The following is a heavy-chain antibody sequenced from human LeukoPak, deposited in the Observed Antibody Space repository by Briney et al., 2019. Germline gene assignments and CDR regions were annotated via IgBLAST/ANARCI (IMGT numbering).Heavy chain of an antibody. V-gene: IGHV3-23*01. CDR2: ISGSGGST. CDR1: GFTFSSYA. J-gene: IGHJ4*02. CDR3: AKEKYSSPPLGGAGEQDY. Sequence: ESGGSLRLSCAASGFTFSSYAMSWVRQAPGKGLEWVSTISGSGGSTYYADSVKGRFTISRDNSKNTLYLQMNSLRAEDTAVYYCAKEKYSSPPLGGAGEQDYWGQGTLVTVSS. D-gene: IGHD6-6*01.